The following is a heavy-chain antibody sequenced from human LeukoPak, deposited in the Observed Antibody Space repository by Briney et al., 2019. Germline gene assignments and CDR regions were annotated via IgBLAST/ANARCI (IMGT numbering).Heavy chain of an antibody. V-gene: IGHV4-30-4*08. CDR3: ARVGAAAGYYYYYMDV. CDR2: IYYSGST. J-gene: IGHJ6*03. CDR1: GGSISSGDYY. Sequence: SQTLSLTCTVSGGSISSGDYYWSWIRQPPGKGLEWIGYIYYSGSTYYNPSLKSRVTISVDTSKNQFSLKLSSVTAADTAVYYCARVGAAAGYYYYYMDVWGKGTTVTVSS. D-gene: IGHD6-13*01.